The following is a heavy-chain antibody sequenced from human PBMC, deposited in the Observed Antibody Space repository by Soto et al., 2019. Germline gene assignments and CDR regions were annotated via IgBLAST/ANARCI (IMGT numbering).Heavy chain of an antibody. CDR2: MYHSGVT. Sequence: QVQLQESGPGLVKPSGTLSLTCAVSGGSFTSNTWWTWVRQSPGKGLEWIGEMYHSGVTSYNPSLGRRVTMSVDKSRNQFSLRLNSVSAADTAVYYCAKGKEAMDVWGQGTAVIVSS. CDR3: AKGKEAMDV. J-gene: IGHJ6*02. V-gene: IGHV4-4*02. CDR1: GGSFTSNTW.